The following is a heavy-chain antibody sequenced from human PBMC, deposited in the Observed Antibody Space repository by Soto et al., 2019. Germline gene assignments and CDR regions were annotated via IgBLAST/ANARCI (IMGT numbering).Heavy chain of an antibody. D-gene: IGHD1-1*01. J-gene: IGHJ4*02. CDR1: GDSISSSHW. Sequence: QVQLQESGPGLVEPSGTLSLTCAVSGDSISSSHWWSWIRQSPGKGLEWIGEIFHSGTTKYNPSLESRVTMSVDKSNNQLSLKLRSVTAADTAVYYCARQLERGDLPEGFEYWGQGTPATVSS. CDR2: IFHSGTT. CDR3: ARQLERGDLPEGFEY. V-gene: IGHV4-4*02.